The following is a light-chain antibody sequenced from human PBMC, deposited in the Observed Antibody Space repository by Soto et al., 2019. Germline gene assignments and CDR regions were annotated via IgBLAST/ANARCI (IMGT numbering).Light chain of an antibody. Sequence: QSVLTQPRSVSGSPRQSVTISCTGTSSDVGGYNYVSWYQQHPGKPPKLMIYDVGKRPSGVPDRFSGSKSGNTASLTISGLQAEDEADYYCCSYAGSYTYVFGTGTKVTVL. V-gene: IGLV2-11*01. CDR3: CSYAGSYTYV. CDR2: DVG. J-gene: IGLJ1*01. CDR1: SSDVGGYNY.